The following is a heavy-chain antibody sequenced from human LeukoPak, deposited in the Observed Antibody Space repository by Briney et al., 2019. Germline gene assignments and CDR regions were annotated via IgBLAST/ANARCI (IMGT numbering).Heavy chain of an antibody. D-gene: IGHD3-10*01. CDR3: ARLEGLLY. CDR2: IYYSGST. Sequence: SETLSLTCTVSGGSISSYYWGWIRQPPGKGLEWIGSIYYSGSTYYNPSLKSRVTISVDTSKDQFSLKLSSVTAADTAVYYCARLEGLLYWGQGTLVTVSS. J-gene: IGHJ4*02. CDR1: GGSISSYY. V-gene: IGHV4-39*01.